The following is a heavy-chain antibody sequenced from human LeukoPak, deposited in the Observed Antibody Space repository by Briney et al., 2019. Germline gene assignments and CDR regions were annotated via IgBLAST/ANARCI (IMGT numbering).Heavy chain of an antibody. D-gene: IGHD2-21*01. V-gene: IGHV3-53*01. CDR3: TRDPVTYCGGDC. J-gene: IGHJ4*02. CDR2: LLSGAST. CDR1: GFSVSNNH. Sequence: GGSLRLSCGVSGFSVSNNHMSWVRQAPGKGLEWLSVLLSGASTNYADSVKSRFTISRDQSKNTLFLQMNNLRVEDTAVYYCTRDPVTYCGGDCWGQGTLVTVSS.